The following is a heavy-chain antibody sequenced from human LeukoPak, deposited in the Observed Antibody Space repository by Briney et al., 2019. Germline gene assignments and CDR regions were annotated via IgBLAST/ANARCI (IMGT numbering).Heavy chain of an antibody. CDR1: GGTFSSYA. J-gene: IGHJ4*02. Sequence: ASVKVSCKASGGTFSSYAISWVRQAPGQGLEWMGGIIPIFGTANYAQKFQGRVTITADESTSTAYMELSSLRSEDTAVYYCARSSSWYYDSTLWGQGTLVTVSS. D-gene: IGHD3-22*01. V-gene: IGHV1-69*01. CDR2: IIPIFGTA. CDR3: ARSSSWYYDSTL.